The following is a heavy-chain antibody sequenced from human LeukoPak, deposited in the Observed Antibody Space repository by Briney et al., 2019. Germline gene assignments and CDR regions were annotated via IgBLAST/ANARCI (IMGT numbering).Heavy chain of an antibody. Sequence: GGSLRLSCAASGFTVSSNHMSWVRQAPGKGLEWVANIKQDGSEKYYVDSVKGRFTISRDNAKNSLYLQMNSLRAEDTAVYYCAREVYCSSTSCYTGYFQHWGQGTLVTVSS. J-gene: IGHJ1*01. CDR1: GFTVSSNH. CDR2: IKQDGSEK. V-gene: IGHV3-7*01. CDR3: AREVYCSSTSCYTGYFQH. D-gene: IGHD2-2*02.